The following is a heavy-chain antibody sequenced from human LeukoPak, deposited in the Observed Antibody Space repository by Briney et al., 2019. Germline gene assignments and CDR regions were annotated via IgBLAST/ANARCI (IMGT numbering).Heavy chain of an antibody. J-gene: IGHJ3*02. CDR1: GFTFSSYT. Sequence: GGSLRLSCAASGFTFSSYTMNWVRQAPGKGLEWVARISWNSVRVDYADSVKGRFTIARDNAKNSLSLQVNSLRVEDMALYYCVKDMSGSNDAFDIWGQGTMVTVSS. CDR3: VKDMSGSNDAFDI. D-gene: IGHD1-26*01. V-gene: IGHV3-9*03. CDR2: ISWNSVRV.